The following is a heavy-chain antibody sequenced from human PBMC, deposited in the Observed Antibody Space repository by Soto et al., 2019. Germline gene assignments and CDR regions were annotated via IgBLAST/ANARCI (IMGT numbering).Heavy chain of an antibody. Sequence: QVQLVQSGAEVKKPGSSVKVSCKASGGTFSSYAISWVRQAPGQGLEWMGGIIPIFGTANYAQKFQGRVTISGDGSTSKGYMGVGRLRSEDTGVDFRSRDLGSGLFDYWGQGTLVTVSS. J-gene: IGHJ4*02. CDR1: GGTFSSYA. CDR2: IIPIFGTA. V-gene: IGHV1-69*01. D-gene: IGHD3-3*01. CDR3: SRDLGSGLFDY.